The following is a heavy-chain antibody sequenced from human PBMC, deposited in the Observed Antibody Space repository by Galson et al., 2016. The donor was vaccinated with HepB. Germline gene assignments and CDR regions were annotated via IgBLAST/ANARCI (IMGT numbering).Heavy chain of an antibody. CDR2: INSDGTST. V-gene: IGHV3-74*01. CDR1: GFTFSSYG. CDR3: ATGNGHACDI. J-gene: IGHJ3*02. Sequence: SLRLSCAASGFTFSSYGMHWVRQAPGKGLVWVSGINSDGTSTTYADSVKGRFTISRDNAKNKLYLQMNSLIAEDTAVYYCATGNGHACDIWGQGTMVTVAS. D-gene: IGHD2-8*01.